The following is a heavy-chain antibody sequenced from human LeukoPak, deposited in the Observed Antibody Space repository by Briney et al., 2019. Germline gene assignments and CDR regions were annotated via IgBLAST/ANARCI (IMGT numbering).Heavy chain of an antibody. D-gene: IGHD3-3*01. V-gene: IGHV1-24*01. J-gene: IGHJ4*02. CDR1: GYTLTELS. CDR2: FDPEDGET. CDR3: ATGQPQLRFLEWLSRRVSYFDY. Sequence: RASVKVSCKVSGYTLTELSMHWVRQAPGKGLEWMGGFDPEDGETIYAQKFQGIVTMTEDTSTDTAYMELSSLRSEDTAVYYCATGQPQLRFLEWLSRRVSYFDYWGQGTLVTVSS.